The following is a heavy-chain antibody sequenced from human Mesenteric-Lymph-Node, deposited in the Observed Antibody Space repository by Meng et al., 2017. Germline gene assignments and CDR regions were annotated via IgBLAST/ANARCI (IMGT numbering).Heavy chain of an antibody. V-gene: IGHV4-4*02. CDR1: GGSISSSNW. J-gene: IGHJ5*02. D-gene: IGHD2-15*01. Sequence: QLQRQGSGPGLVKPSETLSLTCTVSGGSISSSNWWSWVRQPPGKGLEWIGEIYHSGSTNYNPSLKSRVTISVDKSKNQFSLKLSSVTAADTAVYYCARDFYCSGGSCYRFDPWGQGTLVTVSS. CDR2: IYHSGST. CDR3: ARDFYCSGGSCYRFDP.